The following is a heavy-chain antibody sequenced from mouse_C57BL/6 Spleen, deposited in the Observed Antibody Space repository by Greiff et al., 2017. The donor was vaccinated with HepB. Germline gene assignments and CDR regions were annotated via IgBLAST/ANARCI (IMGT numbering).Heavy chain of an antibody. V-gene: IGHV1-20*01. CDR1: GYSFTGYF. Sequence: EVQGVESGPELVKPGDSVKISCKASGYSFTGYFMNWVMQSHGKSLEWIGRINPYNGDTFYNQKFKGKATLTVDKSSSTAHMELRSLTSEDSAVYYCARSTMVTTKFDYWGQGTTLTVSS. D-gene: IGHD2-2*01. CDR2: INPYNGDT. CDR3: ARSTMVTTKFDY. J-gene: IGHJ2*01.